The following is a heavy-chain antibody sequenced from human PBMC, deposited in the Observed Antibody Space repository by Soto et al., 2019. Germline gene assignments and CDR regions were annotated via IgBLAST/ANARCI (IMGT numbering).Heavy chain of an antibody. CDR1: GFTFSSYG. Sequence: GSLRLSCAVSGFTFSSYGMHWVRQAPGKGLEWVAVIWYDGSNKYYADSVKGRFTISRDNSKNTLYLQMNSLRAEDTAVYYCARDKVVRGVIFYYGMDVWGQGTTVTVSS. CDR3: ARDKVVRGVIFYYGMDV. V-gene: IGHV3-33*01. J-gene: IGHJ6*02. D-gene: IGHD3-10*01. CDR2: IWYDGSNK.